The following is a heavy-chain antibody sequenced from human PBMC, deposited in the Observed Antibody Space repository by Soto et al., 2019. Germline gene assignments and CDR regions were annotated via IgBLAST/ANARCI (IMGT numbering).Heavy chain of an antibody. V-gene: IGHV4-34*01. D-gene: IGHD3-10*01. CDR3: ARVDKNRFGYYGMDV. Sequence: QVQLQQWGAGLLKPSETLSLTCAVYGGSFSGYYWSWIRQPPGKGLEWIGEINHSGSTNYNPSLKSRVTISVDTSKNQFSLKLSSVTAADTAVYYCARVDKNRFGYYGMDVWGQGTTVTVSS. CDR2: INHSGST. CDR1: GGSFSGYY. J-gene: IGHJ6*02.